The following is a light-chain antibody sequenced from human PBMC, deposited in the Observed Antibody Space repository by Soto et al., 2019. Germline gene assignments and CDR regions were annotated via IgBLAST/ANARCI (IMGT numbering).Light chain of an antibody. V-gene: IGLV2-14*01. CDR3: SSYTSSGTLV. J-gene: IGLJ3*02. CDR1: SSDVGGFNY. CDR2: EAS. Sequence: QSALTQPASVSGSPGQSITISCTGTSSDVGGFNYVSWYQQHPGKAPRLMIYEASNPPSGVSNRFSGSKSGNTASLTISGLQAEDEADYYCSSYTSSGTLVFGGGTKLTVL.